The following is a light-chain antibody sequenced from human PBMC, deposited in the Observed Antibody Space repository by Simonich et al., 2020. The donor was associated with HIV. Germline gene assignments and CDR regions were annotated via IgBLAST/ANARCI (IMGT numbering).Light chain of an antibody. J-gene: IGLJ3*02. V-gene: IGLV2-14*01. CDR2: DFS. Sequence: QSALTQPASVSGSPGQSITISCTGTSSDLVSYNYVSWYQQHPGKAPKLLIYDFSQRPSGVSNRFSGSKSGNTASLTISGLQAEDEADYYCSSYTSRSTWVFGGGTKVTVL. CDR1: SSDLVSYNY. CDR3: SSYTSRSTWV.